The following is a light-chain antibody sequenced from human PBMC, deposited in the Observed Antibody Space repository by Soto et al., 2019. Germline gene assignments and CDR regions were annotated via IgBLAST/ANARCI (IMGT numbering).Light chain of an antibody. V-gene: IGLV1-40*01. CDR1: SSNIGTAYD. Sequence: QPVLTQPPSVSGAPGQRVTISCTGSSSNIGTAYDVHWYQQFPGVAPKLLIYGNTNRPSGVPDRFSGSRSGTSASLAITGLQAEDEADYYCQTYDISLSSVVFGGGTQLTVL. CDR2: GNT. J-gene: IGLJ2*01. CDR3: QTYDISLSSVV.